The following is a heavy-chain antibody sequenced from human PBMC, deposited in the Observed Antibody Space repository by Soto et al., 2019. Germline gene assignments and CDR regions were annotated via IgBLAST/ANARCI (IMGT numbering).Heavy chain of an antibody. CDR3: ARGSEPWFDP. V-gene: IGHV4-59*01. CDR1: GDSISSYF. J-gene: IGHJ5*02. Sequence: SETLSLTCTVSGDSISSYFWSWIRQPPGKGLEWIGYVYSTEITNYNPSLKSRVAMSIDTSKNQFSLKVRSVTAADTTVYYCARGSEPWFDPWGQGTLVTVSS. CDR2: VYSTEIT.